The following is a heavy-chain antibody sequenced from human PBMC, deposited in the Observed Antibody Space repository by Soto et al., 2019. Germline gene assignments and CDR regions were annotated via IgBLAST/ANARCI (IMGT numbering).Heavy chain of an antibody. CDR3: ARVPYLDTAMVMEFDY. D-gene: IGHD5-18*01. CDR1: GYTFTSYG. Sequence: AASVKVSCKASGYTFTSYGISWVRQAPGQGLEWMGWISAYNGNTNYAQKLQGRVTMTTDTSTSTAYMELRSLRSDDTAVYYCARVPYLDTAMVMEFDYWGQGTLVTVSS. CDR2: ISAYNGNT. V-gene: IGHV1-18*01. J-gene: IGHJ4*02.